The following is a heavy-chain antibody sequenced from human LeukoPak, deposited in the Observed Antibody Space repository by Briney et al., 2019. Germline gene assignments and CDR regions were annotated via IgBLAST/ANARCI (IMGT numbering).Heavy chain of an antibody. CDR1: GFTFSDYY. CDR2: ISSSSSYI. V-gene: IGHV3-11*06. D-gene: IGHD1-26*01. CDR3: ASRSLRGRGATRDFDY. J-gene: IGHJ4*02. Sequence: GGSLRLSCAASGFTFSDYYMSWIRQAPGKGLEWVSSISSSSSYIYYADSVKGRFTISRDNAKNSLYLQMNSLRAEDTAVYYCASRSLRGRGATRDFDYWGQGTLVTVSS.